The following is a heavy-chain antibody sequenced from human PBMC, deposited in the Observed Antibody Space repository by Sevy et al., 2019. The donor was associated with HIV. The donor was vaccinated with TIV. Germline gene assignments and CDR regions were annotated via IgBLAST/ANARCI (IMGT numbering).Heavy chain of an antibody. J-gene: IGHJ3*02. CDR3: VREDNNAPRTLLSFDI. CDR2: INPNSGVT. Sequence: ASVKVSCKATGYMFSDYNMHWVRQAPGQGLEWMALINPNSGVTIYAQKFRGRVSLTRDTSMSTAYMELSALTSDDTAVSYCVREDNNAPRTLLSFDIWGQGTLVTVSS. V-gene: IGHV1-2*06. CDR1: GYMFSDYN. D-gene: IGHD1-20*01.